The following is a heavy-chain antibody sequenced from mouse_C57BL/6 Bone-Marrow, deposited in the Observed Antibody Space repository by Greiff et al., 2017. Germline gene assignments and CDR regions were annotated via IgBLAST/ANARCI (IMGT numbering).Heavy chain of an antibody. Sequence: VQLVESGAELARPGASVKLSCKASGYTFTSYGISWVKQSTGQGLEWIGEIYPRSGNTYYNEKFKGKATLTADKSSRTAYMELRILTSEDSAVYFCARGVWLLDWFAYWGQGTLVTVSA. D-gene: IGHD2-3*01. CDR2: IYPRSGNT. J-gene: IGHJ3*01. CDR1: GYTFTSYG. CDR3: ARGVWLLDWFAY. V-gene: IGHV1-81*01.